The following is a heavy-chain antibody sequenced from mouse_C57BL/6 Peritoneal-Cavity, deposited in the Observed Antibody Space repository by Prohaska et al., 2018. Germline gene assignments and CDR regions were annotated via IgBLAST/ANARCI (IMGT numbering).Heavy chain of an antibody. CDR3: ARDQHYGSRTYFDY. Sequence: EVQLVESGGGLVKPGGSLKLSCAASGFTFSSYAMSWVRQTPEKRLDWVATISDGGSYTYYPDNVKGRFTISRDNAKNNLYLQMSHLKSEDTAMYYCARDQHYGSRTYFDYWGQGTTLTVSS. D-gene: IGHD1-1*01. CDR1: GFTFSSYA. V-gene: IGHV5-4*01. CDR2: ISDGGSYT. J-gene: IGHJ2*01.